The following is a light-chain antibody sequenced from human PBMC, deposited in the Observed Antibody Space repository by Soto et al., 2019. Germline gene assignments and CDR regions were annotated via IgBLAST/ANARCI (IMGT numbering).Light chain of an antibody. CDR1: ESVNNY. CDR2: DTS. J-gene: IGKJ1*01. V-gene: IGKV3-11*01. CDR3: QQRTNWRGT. Sequence: EIVLTQSPATLSLSPGERGTLACRASESVNNYLAWYQQKPGQPPRLLIYDTSIRATGVPARFSGSGSGTDFTLTISSLEPVDFAVYYCQQRTNWRGTFGQGTTVESK.